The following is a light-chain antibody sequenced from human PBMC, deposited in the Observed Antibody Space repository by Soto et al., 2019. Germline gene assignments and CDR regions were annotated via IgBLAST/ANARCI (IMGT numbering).Light chain of an antibody. CDR3: AAWDDSLNGPYYV. Sequence: QAVVTQPTSASGTPGQRVTISCSGSSSNIGSNTVNWYQQLPGTAPKLLIYSNNQRPSGVPDRFAGSKSGTSASLAISGLQSEDEADYYCAAWDDSLNGPYYVFGTGTKVTVL. CDR2: SNN. J-gene: IGLJ1*01. CDR1: SSNIGSNT. V-gene: IGLV1-44*01.